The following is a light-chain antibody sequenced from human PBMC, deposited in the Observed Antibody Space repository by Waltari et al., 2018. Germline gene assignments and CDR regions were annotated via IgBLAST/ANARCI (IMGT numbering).Light chain of an antibody. CDR2: GNM. CDR3: ASWDVSLDGVT. J-gene: IGLJ2*01. CDR1: TSNIGFNP. Sequence: QPVLLQPPSASGIPGQRVTISCSGSTSNIGFNPVHWYQQVPGPAPKRRISGNMERPEGVPDRFVGSKSGNSATLDIIGLQPEDEADYYCASWDVSLDGVTFGGGTRLTVL. V-gene: IGLV1-44*01.